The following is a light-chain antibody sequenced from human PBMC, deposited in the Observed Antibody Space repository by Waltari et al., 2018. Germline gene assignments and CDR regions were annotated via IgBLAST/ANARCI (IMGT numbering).Light chain of an antibody. CDR3: CSYAGNYIWV. CDR1: SSDIGRYDL. CDR2: DVT. V-gene: IGLV2-23*02. J-gene: IGLJ3*02. Sequence: QSALTQPAAVSGSPGQSVTISFTGASSDIGRYDLVSWYQQHPGNAPKLVISDVTKRPSGVSDRFSGSKSGDTASLTISGLQFEDEADYYCCSYAGNYIWVFGGGTRLTVL.